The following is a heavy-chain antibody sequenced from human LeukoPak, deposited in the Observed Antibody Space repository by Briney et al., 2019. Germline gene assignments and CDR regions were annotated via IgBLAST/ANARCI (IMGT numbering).Heavy chain of an antibody. J-gene: IGHJ5*02. CDR1: GYTFTSYY. Sequence: ASVMISCKASGYTFTSYYMHWVRQATAQGLEWMGIINPSGGSTSYAQKFQGRVTMTRDTSISTAYMELSRLRSDDTAVYYCARGVFPMVRGVIIRAWIDPWGQGTLVTVSS. CDR3: ARGVFPMVRGVIIRAWIDP. D-gene: IGHD3-10*01. V-gene: IGHV1-46*01. CDR2: INPSGGST.